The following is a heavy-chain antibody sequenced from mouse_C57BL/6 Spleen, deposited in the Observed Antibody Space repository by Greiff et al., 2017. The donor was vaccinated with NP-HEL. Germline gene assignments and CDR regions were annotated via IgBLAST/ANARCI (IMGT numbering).Heavy chain of an antibody. Sequence: EVQLVESGGGLVKPGGSLKLSCAASGFTFSSYAMSWVRQTPEKRLEWVATISDGGSYTYYPDNVKGRFTISRDNAKNNLYLQMLHLKSEDTAMYYCARHYYGSSKYFDYWGQGTTLTFSS. D-gene: IGHD1-1*01. V-gene: IGHV5-4*01. CDR1: GFTFSSYA. J-gene: IGHJ2*01. CDR3: ARHYYGSSKYFDY. CDR2: ISDGGSYT.